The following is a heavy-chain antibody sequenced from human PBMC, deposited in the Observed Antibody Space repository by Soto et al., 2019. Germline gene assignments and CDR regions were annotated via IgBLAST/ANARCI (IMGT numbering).Heavy chain of an antibody. D-gene: IGHD5-12*01. CDR1: GFTFTISA. J-gene: IGHJ4*02. CDR3: AAGMEMATITGFDY. V-gene: IGHV1-58*01. CDR2: IVVGSGNT. Sequence: SVKVSCKASGFTFTISAVQWVRQARGQRLEWIGWIVVGSGNTNYAQKFQERVTITRDMSTSTAYMELSSLRSEDTAVYYCAAGMEMATITGFDYWGQGTLVTVSS.